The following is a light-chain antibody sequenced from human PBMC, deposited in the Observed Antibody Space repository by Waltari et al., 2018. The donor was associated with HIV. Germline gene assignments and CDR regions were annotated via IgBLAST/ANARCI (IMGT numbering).Light chain of an antibody. J-gene: IGLJ3*02. CDR3: GSYVSEIVPCV. CDR2: DVS. Sequence: QTALTQPASVSGSPGQSITISCTGTSSDVGAYNLVSWYQQHPGKAPRLIIYDVSERPAWVSNRFTGSKSGNAASLTISGLQAEYEAEYYCGSYVSEIVPCVFGGGTKLTVL. V-gene: IGLV2-23*02. CDR1: SSDVGAYNL.